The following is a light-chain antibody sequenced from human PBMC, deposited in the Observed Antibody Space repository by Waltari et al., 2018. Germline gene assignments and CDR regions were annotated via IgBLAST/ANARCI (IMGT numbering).Light chain of an antibody. CDR3: ATWDDSLNGWV. CDR2: SDH. CDR1: SSNIGKNS. V-gene: IGLV1-44*01. Sequence: QSVLTQPPSASGTPGQSVTMSCSGSSSNIGKNSVNWYQQVPGTAPKLLIYSDHQRPSGVPARFFGSKSDTSASLAISGLQSDDEADYYCATWDDSLNGWVFGGGTKLTVL. J-gene: IGLJ3*02.